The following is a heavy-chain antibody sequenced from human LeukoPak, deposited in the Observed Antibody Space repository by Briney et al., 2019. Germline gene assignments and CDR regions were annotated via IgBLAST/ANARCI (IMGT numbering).Heavy chain of an antibody. CDR1: GYSISSGYY. CDR2: INYSGST. V-gene: IGHV4-38-2*02. D-gene: IGHD3-10*01. J-gene: IGHJ4*02. CDR3: ASTYYGSGSYLYYFDY. Sequence: PSETLSLTCTVSGYSISSGYYWGWIRQPPGKGLEWIGSINYSGSTYYNPSLKSRVTISVDRSKNQFSLKLSSVTAADTAVYYCASTYYGSGSYLYYFDYWGQGTLVTVSS.